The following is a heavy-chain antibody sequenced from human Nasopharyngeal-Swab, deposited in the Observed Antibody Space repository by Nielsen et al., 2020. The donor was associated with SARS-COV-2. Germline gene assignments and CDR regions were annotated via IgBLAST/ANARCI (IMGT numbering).Heavy chain of an antibody. CDR1: GFTFSSYW. CDR3: ARDQIGTTMIREVLKRYYYGMDV. D-gene: IGHD3-10*01. CDR2: IKHDGSQK. V-gene: IGHV3-7*03. Sequence: GESLKISCAASGFTFSSYWMTWVRQAPGKGLEWVGNIKHDGSQKYYVDSVKGRFSISRDNGKNSLDLQMNSLGVDDTAVYYCARDQIGTTMIREVLKRYYYGMDVWGQGTTVTVSS. J-gene: IGHJ6*02.